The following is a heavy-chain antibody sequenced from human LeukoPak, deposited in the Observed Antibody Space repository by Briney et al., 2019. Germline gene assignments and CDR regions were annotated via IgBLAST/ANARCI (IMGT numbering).Heavy chain of an antibody. V-gene: IGHV3-48*01. J-gene: IGHJ6*03. CDR2: ISSSSSTI. D-gene: IGHD3-16*01. Sequence: GGSLRLSCAASGFTFSSYSMNWVRQAPGKGLEWVSYISSSSSTIYYADSVKGRFTISRDNAKNSLYLQMNSLRAEDTAVYYCARQLWDYYYYMDVWGKGTTVTVSS. CDR3: ARQLWDYYYYMDV. CDR1: GFTFSSYS.